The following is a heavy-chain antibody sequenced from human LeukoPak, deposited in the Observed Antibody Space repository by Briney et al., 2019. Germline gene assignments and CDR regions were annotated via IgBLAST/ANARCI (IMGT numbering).Heavy chain of an antibody. CDR2: IYYSGST. CDR3: AGSGYSYGLLYYFDY. D-gene: IGHD5-18*01. CDR1: GGSISSYY. V-gene: IGHV4-59*01. J-gene: IGHJ4*02. Sequence: SETLSLTCTVSGGSISSYYWSWIRQPPGKGLEGFGYIYYSGSTNYNPSLKSRVTISVDTSKNQFSLKLSSVTAADTAVYYCAGSGYSYGLLYYFDYWGQGTLITVSS.